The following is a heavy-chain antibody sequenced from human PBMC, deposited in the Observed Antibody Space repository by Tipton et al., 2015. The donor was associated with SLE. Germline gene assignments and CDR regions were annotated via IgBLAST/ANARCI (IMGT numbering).Heavy chain of an antibody. Sequence: SLRLSCAASGFTFNNAWMSWVRQAPGKGLEWVGRIKSETDGGTTDYAAPVKGRFAMSRDDSKNKLYLQMNSLKTDDTAVYYCTTGLKGSGCYYYDSFDMWGQGTMVTVSS. D-gene: IGHD3-10*01. V-gene: IGHV3-15*01. CDR1: GFTFNNAW. CDR2: IKSETDGGTT. CDR3: TTGLKGSGCYYYDSFDM. J-gene: IGHJ3*02.